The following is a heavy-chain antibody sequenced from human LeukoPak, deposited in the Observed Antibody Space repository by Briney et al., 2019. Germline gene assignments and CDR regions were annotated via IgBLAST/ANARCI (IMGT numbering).Heavy chain of an antibody. D-gene: IGHD3-22*01. J-gene: IGHJ4*02. V-gene: IGHV1-69*01. Sequence: SVNVSCTASGGTFSIYAISWVRQAPGQGLEWMGGIIPIFGTANYAQKFQGRVTITADESTSTAYMELSSLRSEDTAVYYCATAPDYYDSSGYYTDYWGQGTLVTVSS. CDR3: ATAPDYYDSSGYYTDY. CDR2: IIPIFGTA. CDR1: GGTFSIYA.